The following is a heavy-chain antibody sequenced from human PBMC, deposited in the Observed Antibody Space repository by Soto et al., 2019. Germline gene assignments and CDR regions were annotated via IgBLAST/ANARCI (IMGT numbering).Heavy chain of an antibody. Sequence: PSETLSLTXAVYGGSFSGYYWSWIRQPPGKGLEWIGEINHSGSTNYNPSLKSRVTISVDTSKNQFSLKLSSVTAADTAVYYCARDLAVRLIDYWGQGTLVTVSS. J-gene: IGHJ4*02. V-gene: IGHV4-34*01. CDR2: INHSGST. CDR1: GGSFSGYY. CDR3: ARDLAVRLIDY. D-gene: IGHD3-16*01.